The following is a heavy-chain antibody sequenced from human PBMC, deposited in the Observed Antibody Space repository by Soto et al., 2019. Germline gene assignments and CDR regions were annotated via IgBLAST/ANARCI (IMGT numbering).Heavy chain of an antibody. J-gene: IGHJ4*02. CDR3: ARVKAVAGTYYFDY. Sequence: SETLSLICTVSGGSISSYYWSWIRQPPGKGLEWIGYIYYSGSTNYNPSLKSRVTISVDTSKNQFSLKLSSVTAADTAVYYCARVKAVAGTYYFDYWGQGTLVTVS. D-gene: IGHD6-19*01. CDR2: IYYSGST. V-gene: IGHV4-59*01. CDR1: GGSISSYY.